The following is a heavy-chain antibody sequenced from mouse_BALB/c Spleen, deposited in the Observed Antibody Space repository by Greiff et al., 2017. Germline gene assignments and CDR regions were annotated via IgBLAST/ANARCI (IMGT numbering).Heavy chain of an antibody. CDR2: IDPANGNT. CDR1: GFNIKDTY. CDR3: ARRGYYRYGFAY. J-gene: IGHJ3*01. Sequence: EVQGVESGAELVKPGASVKLSCTASGFNIKDTYMHWVKQRPEQGLEWIGRIDPANGNTKYDPKFQGKATITADTSSNTAYLQLSSLTSEDTAVYYCARRGYYRYGFAYWGQGTLVTVSA. D-gene: IGHD2-14*01. V-gene: IGHV14-3*02.